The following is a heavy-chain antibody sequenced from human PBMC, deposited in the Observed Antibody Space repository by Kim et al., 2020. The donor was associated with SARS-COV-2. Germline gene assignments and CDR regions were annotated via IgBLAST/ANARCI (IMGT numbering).Heavy chain of an antibody. V-gene: IGHV3-23*01. D-gene: IGHD2-2*01. J-gene: IGHJ5*02. CDR3: AKDGLSSVPAAVNWFDP. Sequence: VKGRFTISRDNSKNTLYLQMNSLRAEDTAVYYCAKDGLSSVPAAVNWFDPWGQGTLVTVSS.